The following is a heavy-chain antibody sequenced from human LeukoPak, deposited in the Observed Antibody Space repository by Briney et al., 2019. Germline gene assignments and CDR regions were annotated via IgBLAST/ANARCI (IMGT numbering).Heavy chain of an antibody. Sequence: PGGSLRLSCAASGLTLSSHGMHWVRQATGKGLEWVAGMWYDGSKEDYADSVKGRFTISRDMSKNTLNLQMNSLRVEDTAMFYCARDLSFGSLDFRGQGTLVTVSS. D-gene: IGHD1-26*01. CDR3: ARDLSFGSLDF. V-gene: IGHV3-33*01. CDR2: MWYDGSKE. CDR1: GLTLSSHG. J-gene: IGHJ4*02.